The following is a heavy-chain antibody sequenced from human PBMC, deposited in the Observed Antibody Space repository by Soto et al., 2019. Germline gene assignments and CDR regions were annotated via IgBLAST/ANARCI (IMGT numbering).Heavy chain of an antibody. CDR1: GYTFTSYD. D-gene: IGHD3-3*01. CDR3: ARVLRFLEWLSRGMDV. CDR2: MNPNSGNT. Sequence: ASVKVSFKASGYTFTSYDINWVRQATGQGLEWMGWMNPNSGNTGYAQKFQGRVTMTRNTSISTAYMELSSLRSEDTAVYYCARVLRFLEWLSRGMDVWGQGTTVTVSS. J-gene: IGHJ6*02. V-gene: IGHV1-8*01.